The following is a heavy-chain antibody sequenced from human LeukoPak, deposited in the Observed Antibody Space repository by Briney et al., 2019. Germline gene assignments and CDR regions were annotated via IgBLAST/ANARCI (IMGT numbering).Heavy chain of an antibody. D-gene: IGHD3-10*01. Sequence: SETLSLTCTVSGASMSSYYWSWIRQPPGKGLEWIGSIYYGGSTNYNPSLKSRVTISVDTSKNQFSLKLSSVTAADTAVYSCARGHDSGRSTNYYFDYWGQGTLVTVSS. J-gene: IGHJ4*02. CDR1: GASMSSYY. CDR2: IYYGGST. CDR3: ARGHDSGRSTNYYFDY. V-gene: IGHV4-59*01.